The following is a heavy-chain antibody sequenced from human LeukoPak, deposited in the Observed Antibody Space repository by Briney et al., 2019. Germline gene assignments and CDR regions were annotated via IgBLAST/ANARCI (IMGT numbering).Heavy chain of an antibody. V-gene: IGHV4-34*01. Sequence: PSETLSLTCAVYGGSFSGYYWSWIRQPPGKGLEWIGEINHSGSTNYNPSLKSRVTISVDTSKNQFSLKLSSVTAADTAVYYCARVGYSSSWYVWTAFDIWGQGTMVTVSS. J-gene: IGHJ3*02. CDR2: INHSGST. D-gene: IGHD6-13*01. CDR1: GGSFSGYY. CDR3: ARVGYSSSWYVWTAFDI.